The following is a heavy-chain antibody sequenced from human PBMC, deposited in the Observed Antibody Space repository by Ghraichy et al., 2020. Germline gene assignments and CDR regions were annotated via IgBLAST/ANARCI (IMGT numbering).Heavy chain of an antibody. CDR1: GFTFSYYS. V-gene: IGHV3-69-1*01. D-gene: IGHD3-22*01. CDR3: ARIDYYNSNGYYNY. Sequence: GESLNISCVASGFTFSYYSMTWVRQAPGKGLEWVSSITSSSSIYYAGSVKGRFTISRDDAKNSLYLQMDSLRAEDTAIYYCARIDYYNSNGYYNYWGQGTLVTVSS. CDR2: ITSSSSI. J-gene: IGHJ4*02.